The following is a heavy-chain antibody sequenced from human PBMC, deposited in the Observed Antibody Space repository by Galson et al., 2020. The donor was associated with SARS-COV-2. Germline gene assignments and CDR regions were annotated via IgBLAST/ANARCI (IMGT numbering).Heavy chain of an antibody. V-gene: IGHV3-53*01. Sequence: GESLKISCAASGFTVSSNYMSWVRQAPGKGLEWVSVIYSGGSTYYADSVKGRFTISRDNSKNTLYLQMNSLRAEDTAVYYCASYDLLSSGWYENFYYYYGMDVWGQGTTVTVSS. J-gene: IGHJ6*02. CDR3: ASYDLLSSGWYENFYYYYGMDV. D-gene: IGHD6-19*01. CDR1: GFTVSSNY. CDR2: IYSGGST.